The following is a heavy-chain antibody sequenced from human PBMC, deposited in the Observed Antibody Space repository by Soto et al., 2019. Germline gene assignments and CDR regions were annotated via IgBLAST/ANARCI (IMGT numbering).Heavy chain of an antibody. J-gene: IGHJ3*02. CDR2: IYYSGST. D-gene: IGHD3-9*01. CDR1: GGSISSYY. Sequence: SETLSLTCTVSGGSISSYYWSWIRQPPGKGLEWIGYIYYSGSTNYNPSLKSRVTISVDTSKNQFSLKLSSVTAADTAVYYCAGPDILTGYYHGEDAFDIWGQGTMVTVSS. CDR3: AGPDILTGYYHGEDAFDI. V-gene: IGHV4-59*01.